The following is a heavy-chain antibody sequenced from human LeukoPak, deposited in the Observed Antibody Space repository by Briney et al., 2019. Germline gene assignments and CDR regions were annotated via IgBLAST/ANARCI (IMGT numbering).Heavy chain of an antibody. CDR1: GYTFTSYG. V-gene: IGHV1-18*01. CDR3: AREYTGDYYYYYGMDV. D-gene: IGHD3-16*01. CDR2: ISAYNGNT. J-gene: IGHJ6*02. Sequence: ASVKVSCKASGYTFTSYGISWVRQAPGQGHEWMGWISAYNGNTNYAQKLQGRVTMTTDTSTSTAYMELRSLRSDDTAVYYCAREYTGDYYYYYGMDVWGQGTTVTVSS.